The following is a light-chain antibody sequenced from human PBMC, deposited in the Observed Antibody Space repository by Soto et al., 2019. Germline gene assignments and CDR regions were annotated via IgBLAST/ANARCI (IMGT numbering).Light chain of an antibody. CDR2: GNI. Sequence: QSVLTQPPSVSGAPGQRVTISCTGGSSNIGAGYDVHWYQQLPGTAPKLLIDGNIDRPSGVPDRFSGSKSGTSASLAITGLQAEDEADYYCGTWGWGLRVFGAGTKLTVL. CDR1: SSNIGAGYD. V-gene: IGLV1-40*01. CDR3: GTWGWGLRV. J-gene: IGLJ3*02.